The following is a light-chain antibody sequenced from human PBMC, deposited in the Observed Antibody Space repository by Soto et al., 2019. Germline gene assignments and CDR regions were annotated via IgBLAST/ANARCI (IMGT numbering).Light chain of an antibody. CDR1: SSDVGNYNF. Sequence: QSVLTQPASVSGSPGQSITISCTGTSSDVGNYNFVSWYQHHAGTAPKLIIYQVTNRPSGVSDRFSGSKSGDTASLTISGLQAEDEADYYCQSHDSSLSGSVFGTGTKVTVL. V-gene: IGLV2-14*01. J-gene: IGLJ1*01. CDR3: QSHDSSLSGSV. CDR2: QVT.